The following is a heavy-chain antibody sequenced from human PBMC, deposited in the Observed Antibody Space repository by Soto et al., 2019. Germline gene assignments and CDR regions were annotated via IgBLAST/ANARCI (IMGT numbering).Heavy chain of an antibody. CDR2: ISYDGTNK. V-gene: IGHV3-30-3*01. CDR3: ARDPKTSGGQHWAFNYFDA. D-gene: IGHD7-27*01. Sequence: QVQRVESGGGVVQPGRSLRLSCAAYGFSFSISPMHWGRQAPGKGPEWVALISYDGTNKFYEDSLKGRFTISRDNSKSTLYLQVDSLRPEDAAVYYCARDPKTSGGQHWAFNYFDAWGQGTLVTVSS. J-gene: IGHJ5*02. CDR1: GFSFSISP.